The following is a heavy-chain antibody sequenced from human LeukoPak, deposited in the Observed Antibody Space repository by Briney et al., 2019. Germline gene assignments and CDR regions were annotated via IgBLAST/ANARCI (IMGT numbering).Heavy chain of an antibody. J-gene: IGHJ5*02. Sequence: ASVKVSCKASGHTFTGYYMHWVRQAPGQGLEWMGWINPNSGGTNYAQKFQGRVTMTRDTSISTAYMELSRLRSDDTAVYYCARNEWELPNWFDPWGQGTLVTVSS. D-gene: IGHD1-26*01. CDR1: GHTFTGYY. CDR3: ARNEWELPNWFDP. V-gene: IGHV1-2*02. CDR2: INPNSGGT.